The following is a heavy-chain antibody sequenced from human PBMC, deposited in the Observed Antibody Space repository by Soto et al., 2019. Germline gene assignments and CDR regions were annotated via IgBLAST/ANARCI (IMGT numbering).Heavy chain of an antibody. D-gene: IGHD2-2*01. Sequence: QVQLQQWGAGLLKPSETLSLTCAVYGGSFSGYYWSWIRQPPGKGLEWIGEINHSGSTNYNPSLKSRVTISVDTSKNQFSLKLSSVTAADTAVYYCARGGGIVVVPAAMRYNWFDPWGQGTLVTVSS. CDR2: INHSGST. CDR1: GGSFSGYY. J-gene: IGHJ5*02. V-gene: IGHV4-34*01. CDR3: ARGGGIVVVPAAMRYNWFDP.